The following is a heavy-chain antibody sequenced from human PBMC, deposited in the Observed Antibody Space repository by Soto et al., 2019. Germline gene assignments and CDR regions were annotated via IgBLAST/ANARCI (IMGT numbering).Heavy chain of an antibody. D-gene: IGHD2-15*01. CDR1: GFTFSSYA. CDR2: ISYDGSNK. Sequence: GGSLRLSCAASGFTFSSYAMHWVRQAPGKGLEWVAVISYDGSNKYYADSVKGRFTISRDNSKNTLYLQMNSLRAEDTAVYYCARERGYCSGGSCYEDYYYGMDVWGQGTTVTVSS. V-gene: IGHV3-30-3*01. J-gene: IGHJ6*02. CDR3: ARERGYCSGGSCYEDYYYGMDV.